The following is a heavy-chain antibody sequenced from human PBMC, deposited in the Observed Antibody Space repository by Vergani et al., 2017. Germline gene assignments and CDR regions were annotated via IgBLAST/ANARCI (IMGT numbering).Heavy chain of an antibody. CDR3: ARALRFLKAGGYMDV. V-gene: IGHV3-48*04. J-gene: IGHJ6*03. CDR2: ISSSGNTI. Sequence: EVQLLESGGDLVQPGGSLRLSCTASGFIFSTYAMSWVRQAPGKGLEWVSYISSSGNTINYADSVKGRFTISRDNAKNSLYLQMNSLRAEDTAVYYCARALRFLKAGGYMDVWGKGTTVTVSS. D-gene: IGHD3-3*01. CDR1: GFIFSTYA.